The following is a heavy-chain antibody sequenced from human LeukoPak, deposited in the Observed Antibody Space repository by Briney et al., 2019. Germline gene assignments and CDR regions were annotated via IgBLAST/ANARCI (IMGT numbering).Heavy chain of an antibody. CDR2: IYTSGTT. V-gene: IGHV4-4*09. D-gene: IGHD1-1*01. J-gene: IGHJ5*02. CDR3: ARHHEYKKNDRWFDP. CDR1: GGSISSYH. Sequence: SETLSLTCTVSGGSISSYHWSWIRQPPGKALEWIGYIYTSGTTNYNPSLKSRVTISVDTSKNQVSLKLSSVTAADTAVYYCARHHEYKKNDRWFDPWGQGTLVTVSS.